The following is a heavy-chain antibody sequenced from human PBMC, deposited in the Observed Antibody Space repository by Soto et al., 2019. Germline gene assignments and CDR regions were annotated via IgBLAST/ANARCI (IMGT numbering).Heavy chain of an antibody. J-gene: IGHJ4*02. CDR1: GFTFNRYD. CDR2: ISAGGSRP. CDR3: AKDPNWEWGY. D-gene: IGHD1-1*01. Sequence: GSLRLSCTASGFTFNRYDMDWVRQPPGKGLEWVSAISAGGSRPSYADAVKGRFTISRDNSKNMVYLQMDSLTVEDTAMYYCAKDPNWEWGYWGPGVQVTVSS. V-gene: IGHV3-23*01.